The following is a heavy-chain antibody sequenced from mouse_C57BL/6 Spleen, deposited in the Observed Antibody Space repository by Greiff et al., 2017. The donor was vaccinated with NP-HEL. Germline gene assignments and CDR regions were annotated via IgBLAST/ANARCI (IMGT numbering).Heavy chain of an antibody. J-gene: IGHJ3*01. CDR2: INPYNGGT. CDR1: GYTFTDYN. Sequence: VQLKHSGPELVKPGASVKIPCKASGYTFTDYNMDWVKQSHGKSLEWIGDINPYNGGTIYNQKFKGKATLTVDKSSSTAYMELRSLTSEDTAVYYCARGGYYGNPFAYWGQGTLVTVSA. V-gene: IGHV1-18*01. D-gene: IGHD2-1*01. CDR3: ARGGYYGNPFAY.